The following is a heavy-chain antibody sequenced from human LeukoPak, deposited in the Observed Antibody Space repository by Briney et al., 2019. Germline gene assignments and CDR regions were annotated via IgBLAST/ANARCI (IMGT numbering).Heavy chain of an antibody. J-gene: IGHJ5*02. D-gene: IGHD5-18*01. CDR1: GYTFTGYY. Sequence: ASVKVSCKASGYTFTGYYMHWVRQAPGQGLEWMGWINPNSGDTNYAQKFQGRVTMTRDTSINTAYMELTRLTSDDTGVYYCARDTTMITYWFDPWGQGTLVTVSS. CDR3: ARDTTMITYWFDP. CDR2: INPNSGDT. V-gene: IGHV1-2*02.